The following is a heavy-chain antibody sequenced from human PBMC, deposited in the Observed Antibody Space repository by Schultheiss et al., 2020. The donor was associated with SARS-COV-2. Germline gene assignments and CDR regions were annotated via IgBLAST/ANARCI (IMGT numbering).Heavy chain of an antibody. CDR3: TTDLDYDILTGYYNDY. D-gene: IGHD3-9*01. Sequence: GESLKISCAASGFTFSNAWMNWVRQAPGKGLEWVGRIKSKTDGGTTDYAAPVKGRFTISRDDSKNTLYLQMNSLKTEDTAVYYCTTDLDYDILTGYYNDYWGQGTLVTVSS. CDR1: GFTFSNAW. CDR2: IKSKTDGGTT. V-gene: IGHV3-15*07. J-gene: IGHJ4*02.